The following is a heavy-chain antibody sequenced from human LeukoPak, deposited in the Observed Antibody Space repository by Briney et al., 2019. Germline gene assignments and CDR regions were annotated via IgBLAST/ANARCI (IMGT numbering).Heavy chain of an antibody. CDR3: AIDYGSGWYYFFDY. Sequence: GGSLRLSCAASGFTFRSFGMHWVRQAPGKGLEWVTVMSHDGSYKYYADSVKGRFTISRDNSKNTLYLQMNSLRAEDTAVYYCAIDYGSGWYYFFDYWGQGTLVTVSS. D-gene: IGHD6-19*01. CDR2: MSHDGSYK. J-gene: IGHJ4*02. CDR1: GFTFRSFG. V-gene: IGHV3-30*03.